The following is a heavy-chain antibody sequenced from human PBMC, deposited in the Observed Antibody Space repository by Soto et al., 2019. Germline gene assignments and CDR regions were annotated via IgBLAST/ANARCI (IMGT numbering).Heavy chain of an antibody. CDR3: ARYCSSTSCYSVSGYYYYYGMDV. CDR2: IIPIFGTA. Sequence: ASVKVSCKASGGTFSSYAISWVRQAPGQGLEWMGGIIPIFGTANYAQKFQGRVTITADESTSTAYMELSSLRSEDTAVYYCARYCSSTSCYSVSGYYYYYGMDVWGQGTTVTVSS. J-gene: IGHJ6*02. V-gene: IGHV1-69*13. CDR1: GGTFSSYA. D-gene: IGHD2-2*01.